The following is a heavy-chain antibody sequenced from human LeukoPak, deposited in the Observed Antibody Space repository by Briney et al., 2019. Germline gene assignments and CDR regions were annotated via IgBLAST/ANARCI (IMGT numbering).Heavy chain of an antibody. CDR1: GFTFSSYA. Sequence: RGSLRLSCAASGFTFSSYAMSWVRQAPGKGLEWVSAISGSGGSTYYADSVKGRFTISRDNSKNTLYLQMNSLRAEDTAVYYCAKYRMVRGVIIHYYYYGMDVWGQGTTVTVSS. CDR3: AKYRMVRGVIIHYYYYGMDV. D-gene: IGHD3-10*01. J-gene: IGHJ6*02. V-gene: IGHV3-23*01. CDR2: ISGSGGST.